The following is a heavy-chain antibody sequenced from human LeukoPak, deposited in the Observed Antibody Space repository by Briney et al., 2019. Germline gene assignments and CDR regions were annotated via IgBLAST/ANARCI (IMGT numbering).Heavy chain of an antibody. D-gene: IGHD6-13*01. CDR2: IIPIFGTA. CDR1: GYTFISYG. CDR3: ARDAPHRIAAAGTGWFDP. V-gene: IGHV1-69*06. J-gene: IGHJ5*02. Sequence: ASVKVSCKASGYTFISYGISWVRQAPGQGLEWMGGIIPIFGTANYAQKFQGRVTITADKSTSTAYMELSSLRSEDTAVYYCARDAPHRIAAAGTGWFDPWVQGTLVTVSS.